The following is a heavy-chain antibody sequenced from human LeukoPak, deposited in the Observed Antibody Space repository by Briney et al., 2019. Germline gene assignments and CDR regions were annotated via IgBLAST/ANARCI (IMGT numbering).Heavy chain of an antibody. J-gene: IGHJ4*02. D-gene: IGHD3-22*01. V-gene: IGHV1-18*01. CDR1: GYTFTSYA. Sequence: ASVKVSCKASGYTFTSYAMNWVRQAPGQGLEWMGWISAYNGNTNYAQKLQGRVTMTTDTSTSTAYMELRSLRSDDTAVYYCARDQGGLKYYYDSSGYYPFDYWGQGTLVTVSS. CDR3: ARDQGGLKYYYDSSGYYPFDY. CDR2: ISAYNGNT.